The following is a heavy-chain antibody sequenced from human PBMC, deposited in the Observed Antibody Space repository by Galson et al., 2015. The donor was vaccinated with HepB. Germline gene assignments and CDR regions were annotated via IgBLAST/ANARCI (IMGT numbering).Heavy chain of an antibody. CDR2: IKSKTDGGTT. V-gene: IGHV3-15*07. J-gene: IGHJ3*02. Sequence: SLRLSCAASGFTFNNAWMNWVRQAPGKGLEWVGRIKSKTDGGTTDYSAPVQGRFTISRDDSKNTLYLQMNSLKTEDTAVYYCSLQEGGGGSYSEWSFDIWGQGTMVTVSS. CDR3: SLQEGGGGSYSEWSFDI. CDR1: GFTFNNAW. D-gene: IGHD1-26*01.